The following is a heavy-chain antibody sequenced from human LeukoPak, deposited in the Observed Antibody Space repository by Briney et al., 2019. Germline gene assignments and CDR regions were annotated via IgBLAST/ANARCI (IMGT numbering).Heavy chain of an antibody. CDR3: ARDRDLLGYCTNGVCYKGYDY. Sequence: SETLSLTCTVSGYSISSGYYWGWIRQPPGKGLEWIGSIYHSGSTYYNPSLKSRVTISVDTSQNQFSLKLSSVTAADTAVYYCARDRDLLGYCTNGVCYKGYDYWGQGTLVTVSS. V-gene: IGHV4-38-2*02. D-gene: IGHD2-8*01. J-gene: IGHJ4*02. CDR2: IYHSGST. CDR1: GYSISSGYY.